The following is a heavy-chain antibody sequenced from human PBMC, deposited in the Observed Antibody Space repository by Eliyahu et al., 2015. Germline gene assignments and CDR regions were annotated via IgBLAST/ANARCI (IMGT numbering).Heavy chain of an antibody. V-gene: IGHV3-21*01. CDR3: ARIAKVATHFDY. D-gene: IGHD5-12*01. Sequence: SVKGRFTIARDNSKNSLYLQMDSLRAEDTAIYYCARIAKVATHFDYWGRGTLVTVSS. J-gene: IGHJ4*02.